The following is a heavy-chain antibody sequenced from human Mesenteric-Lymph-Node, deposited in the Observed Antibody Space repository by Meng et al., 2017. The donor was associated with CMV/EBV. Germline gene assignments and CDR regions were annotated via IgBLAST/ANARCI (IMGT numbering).Heavy chain of an antibody. CDR1: GFTFSSYG. J-gene: IGHJ6*02. D-gene: IGHD4-11*01. CDR3: AKEHYNNYGSGDYGMDV. CDR2: IWYDGSNK. V-gene: IGHV3-30*02. Sequence: GESLKISCAASGFTFSSYGMNWVRQAPGKGLEWVAVIWYDGSNKYYADSVKGRFTVSRDNSKNTLLLQMYSLTAEDTATYYCAKEHYNNYGSGDYGMDVWGQGTTVTVSS.